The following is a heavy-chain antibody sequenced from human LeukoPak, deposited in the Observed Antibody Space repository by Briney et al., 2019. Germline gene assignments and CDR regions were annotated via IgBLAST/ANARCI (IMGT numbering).Heavy chain of an antibody. D-gene: IGHD3-22*01. V-gene: IGHV4-39*07. CDR3: ARVTASYYDRGNWFDP. CDR2: IYYSGST. CDR1: GGSISSSSYY. J-gene: IGHJ5*02. Sequence: NTSETLSLTCTVSGGSISSSSYYWGWIRQPPGKGLEWIGSIYYSGSTYYNPSLKSRVTISVDTSKNQFSLKLSSVTAADTAVYYCARVTASYYDRGNWFDPWGQGTLVTVSS.